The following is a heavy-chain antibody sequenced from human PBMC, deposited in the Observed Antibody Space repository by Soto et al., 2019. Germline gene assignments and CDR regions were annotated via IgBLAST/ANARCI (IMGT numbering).Heavy chain of an antibody. V-gene: IGHV1-2*04. CDR3: ARGDSTDCSNGVCSFFYKHDMDV. J-gene: IGHJ6*02. CDR1: GYSFTDYH. Sequence: QVQLVQSGAEVKKPGASVKVSCKASGYSFTDYHIHWVRQAPGQGLEWLGRINPKSGGTSTAQKFQGWVTMTTDTSISTADMELTRLTSDDTAIYYCARGDSTDCSNGVCSFFYKHDMDVWGQGTTVTVSS. D-gene: IGHD2-8*01. CDR2: INPKSGGT.